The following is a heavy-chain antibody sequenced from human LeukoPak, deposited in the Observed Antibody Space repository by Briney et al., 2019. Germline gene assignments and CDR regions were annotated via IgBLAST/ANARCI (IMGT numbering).Heavy chain of an antibody. Sequence: PGGSLRLSCAASGFTFSDYYMSWIRQAPGKGLEWVSYISSSGSTIYYADSVKGRFTISRDNAKNTLYLQMNSLRAEDTAVYYCARDRYTVTTQGLAYWGQGTLVTVSS. V-gene: IGHV3-11*04. CDR3: ARDRYTVTTQGLAY. J-gene: IGHJ4*02. D-gene: IGHD4-17*01. CDR1: GFTFSDYY. CDR2: ISSSGSTI.